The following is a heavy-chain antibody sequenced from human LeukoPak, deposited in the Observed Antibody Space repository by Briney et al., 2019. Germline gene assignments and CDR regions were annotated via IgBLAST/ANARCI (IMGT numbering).Heavy chain of an antibody. J-gene: IGHJ3*02. Sequence: SVKVSCKASGYTFTSYYMHWVRQAPGQGLEWMGRIIPILGIANYAQKFQGRVTITADKSTSTAYMELSSLRSEDTAVYYCARADVRGVIITNAFDIWGQGTMVTVSS. CDR3: ARADVRGVIITNAFDI. V-gene: IGHV1-69*04. D-gene: IGHD3-10*01. CDR1: GYTFTSYY. CDR2: IIPILGIA.